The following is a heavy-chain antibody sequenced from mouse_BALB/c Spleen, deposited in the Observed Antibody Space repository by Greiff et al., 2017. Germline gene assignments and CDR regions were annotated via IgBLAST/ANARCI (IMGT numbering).Heavy chain of an antibody. CDR2: IDPETGGT. D-gene: IGHD2-10*01. Sequence: VQLQQSGAELVRPGASVTLSCKASGYTFTDYEMHWVKQTPVHGLEWIGAIDPETGGTAYNQKFKGKATLTADKSSSTSYMELRSLTSEDSAVNYCTSYSGAYWGQGTMVTVSA. CDR1: GYTFTDYE. V-gene: IGHV1-15*01. CDR3: TSYSGAY. J-gene: IGHJ3*01.